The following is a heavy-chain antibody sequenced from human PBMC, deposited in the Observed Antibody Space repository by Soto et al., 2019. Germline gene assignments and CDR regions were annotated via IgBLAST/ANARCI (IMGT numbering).Heavy chain of an antibody. J-gene: IGHJ6*02. CDR1: GFTFSSYG. CDR2: ISYDGSNK. CDR3: AKDLGRASRSGYYYGMDV. Sequence: GGSLRLSCAASGFTFSSYGMHWVRQAPGKGLEWVAVISYDGSNKYYADSVKGRFTISRDNSKNTLYLQMNSLRAEDTAVYYCAKDLGRASRSGYYYGMDVWGQGTKVTV. V-gene: IGHV3-30*18. D-gene: IGHD2-15*01.